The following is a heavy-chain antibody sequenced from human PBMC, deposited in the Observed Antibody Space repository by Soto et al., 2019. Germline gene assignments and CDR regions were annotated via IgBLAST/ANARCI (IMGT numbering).Heavy chain of an antibody. CDR2: ISGYNGNT. J-gene: IGHJ4*02. Sequence: ASVKVSCKTSGYTFSSYGFSWVRQAPGQGLEWIGWISGYNGNTNYAQRFQGRVTMTTDTSTSTAYMELRSLRSDDTAVYYCAREGQLGYWGQGTPVTVS. CDR1: GYTFSSYG. V-gene: IGHV1-18*01. CDR3: AREGQLGY. D-gene: IGHD6-6*01.